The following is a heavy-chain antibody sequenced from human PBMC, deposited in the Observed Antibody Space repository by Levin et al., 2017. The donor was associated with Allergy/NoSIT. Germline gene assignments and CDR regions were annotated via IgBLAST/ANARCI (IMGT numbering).Heavy chain of an antibody. Sequence: GGSLRLSCAASGFTFDDYAMHWVRQAPGKGLEWVSGINWNSENIVYADSVKGRFTISRDNANNSLYLQMNSLRPEDTALYYCARSVAAAATTAVWDAFDIWGQGTMLTVSS. CDR3: ARSVAAAATTAVWDAFDI. CDR1: GFTFDDYA. CDR2: INWNSENI. D-gene: IGHD6-13*01. V-gene: IGHV3-9*01. J-gene: IGHJ3*02.